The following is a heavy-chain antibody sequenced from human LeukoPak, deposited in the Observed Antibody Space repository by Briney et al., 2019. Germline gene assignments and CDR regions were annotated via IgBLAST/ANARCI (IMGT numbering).Heavy chain of an antibody. D-gene: IGHD2-2*01. CDR3: ARDSYYCSSTSCPRYRIAAAGTSEFDY. Sequence: PGGSLRLSCAASGFTFSSYSMSWVRQAPCKGQEWVAVISYDASNKYYVDSVKGRFTISRDNSKNTLYLQMNSLRAEDTAVYYCARDSYYCSSTSCPRYRIAAAGTSEFDYWGQGTLVTVSS. J-gene: IGHJ4*02. V-gene: IGHV3-30-3*01. CDR1: GFTFSSYS. CDR2: ISYDASNK.